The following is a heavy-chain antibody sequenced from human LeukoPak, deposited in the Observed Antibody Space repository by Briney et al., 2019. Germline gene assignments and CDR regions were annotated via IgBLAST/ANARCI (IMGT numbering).Heavy chain of an antibody. CDR2: IYYSGRT. Sequence: PSETLSLTCTVSGGSISSNTYYWGWIRQPPGKGLEWIGSIYYSGRTYYNPSLKSRVTISVDTSKNQFSLKLSSVTAADTAVYYCARDYQGGYGDKTVDYWGQGTLVTVSS. V-gene: IGHV4-39*07. J-gene: IGHJ4*02. CDR3: ARDYQGGYGDKTVDY. CDR1: GGSISSNTYY. D-gene: IGHD5-18*01.